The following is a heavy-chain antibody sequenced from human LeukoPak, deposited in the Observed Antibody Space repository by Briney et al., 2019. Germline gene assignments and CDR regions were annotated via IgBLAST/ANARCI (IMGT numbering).Heavy chain of an antibody. Sequence: KSGGSLRLSCAASGFTFSSYAMHWVRQAPRKGLEWVGRIKSKTDGETTDYGAPVRGGFTISRDDSKNTLYLQMNSLKIEDTGVYYCTTDRPSRIAVPGLFDYWGQGTLVTVSS. CDR3: TTDRPSRIAVPGLFDY. CDR1: GFTFSSYA. D-gene: IGHD6-19*01. J-gene: IGHJ4*02. V-gene: IGHV3-15*01. CDR2: IKSKTDGETT.